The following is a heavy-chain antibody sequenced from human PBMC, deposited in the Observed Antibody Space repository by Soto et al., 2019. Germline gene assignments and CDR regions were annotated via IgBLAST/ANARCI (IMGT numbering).Heavy chain of an antibody. J-gene: IGHJ4*02. CDR1: GGSNTNDDHY. CDR2: IYYSGTT. V-gene: IGHV4-30-4*01. D-gene: IGHD5-18*01. CDR3: ARERVDTTID. Sequence: QVQLQESGPGLVKHSQTLSLTCTVSGGSNTNDDHYWSWIRQPPGKGLEWIGSIYYSGTTYYNPSFKSRVTMSVDTSKNQFSLKLTSVTAADSAVYYCARERVDTTIDWGQGTLVTVAA.